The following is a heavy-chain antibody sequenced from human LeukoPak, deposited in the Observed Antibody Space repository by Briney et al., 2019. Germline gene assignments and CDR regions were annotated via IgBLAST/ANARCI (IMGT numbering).Heavy chain of an antibody. CDR2: INWNGESI. D-gene: IGHD1-1*01. J-gene: IGHJ6*03. CDR3: AREIGTQDYYYYMDV. Sequence: GGSLRLSCAASGFTFDDYGMNWVRQAPGKGLEWVSGINWNGESIGYADSVKGRFTISRDNTKNSLYLQMNSLRAEDTALYYCAREIGTQDYYYYMDVWGQGTTVTVSS. CDR1: GFTFDDYG. V-gene: IGHV3-20*04.